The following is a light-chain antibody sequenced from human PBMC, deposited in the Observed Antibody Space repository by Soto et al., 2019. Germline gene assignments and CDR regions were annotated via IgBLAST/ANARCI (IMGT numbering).Light chain of an antibody. CDR1: SSDVGGYNY. V-gene: IGLV2-14*01. J-gene: IGLJ1*01. CDR2: EVI. CDR3: SSYTSSTAYV. Sequence: QSVLTQPASVSGSPGQSITISCTGTSSDVGGYNYVSWYQQHPGEAPKLIICEVINRPSGVSNRFSGSKSGNTASLTISGLQAEDEADYYCSSYTSSTAYVFGTGTKVTVL.